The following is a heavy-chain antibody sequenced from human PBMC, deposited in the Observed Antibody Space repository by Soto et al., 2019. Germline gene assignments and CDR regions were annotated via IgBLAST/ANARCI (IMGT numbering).Heavy chain of an antibody. CDR2: IIPIFGTA. D-gene: IGHD2-15*01. CDR1: GGTFSSYA. Sequence: QVQLVQSGAEVKKPGSSVKVSCKASGGTFSSYAISWVRQAPGQGLEWMGGIIPIFGTANYAQKFQGRVTITADKATSTAYMELSSLISEDTAVYYCARAGRVVVAATPGAFDIWGQGTMVTVSS. J-gene: IGHJ3*02. V-gene: IGHV1-69*06. CDR3: ARAGRVVVAATPGAFDI.